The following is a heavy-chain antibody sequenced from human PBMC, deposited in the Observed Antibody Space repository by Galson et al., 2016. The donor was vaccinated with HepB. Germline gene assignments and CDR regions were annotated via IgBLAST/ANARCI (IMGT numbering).Heavy chain of an antibody. CDR1: GFTFSSYW. CDR3: ARSGEPY. CDR2: INQDGIEK. J-gene: IGHJ4*02. V-gene: IGHV3-7*01. D-gene: IGHD4-17*01. Sequence: SLRLSCATSGFTFSSYWMTWVRQAPGKGLEWVANINQDGIEKYYVGSVEGRFTISRDNAKTSLYLQMDSLSAEDTAVYYCARSGEPYWGQGTLVTVSS.